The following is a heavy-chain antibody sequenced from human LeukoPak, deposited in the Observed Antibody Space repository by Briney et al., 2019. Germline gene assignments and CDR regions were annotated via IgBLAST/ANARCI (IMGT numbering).Heavy chain of an antibody. D-gene: IGHD2-15*01. CDR3: ARDTRVAEFDY. J-gene: IGHJ4*02. CDR1: GGSISSGGYY. Sequence: SETLSLTCTVSGGSISSGGYYWSRIRQHPGKGLEWIGYIYYSGSTYYNPSLKSRVTISVDTSKNQFSLKLSSVTAAVTAVYYCARDTRVAEFDYWGQGTLVTVSS. CDR2: IYYSGST. V-gene: IGHV4-31*03.